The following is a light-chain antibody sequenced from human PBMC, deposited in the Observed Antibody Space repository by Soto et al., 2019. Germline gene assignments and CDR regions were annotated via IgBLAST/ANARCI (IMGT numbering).Light chain of an antibody. CDR2: DAS. V-gene: IGKV3-11*01. CDR3: QLPTKLLRT. CDR1: QSVSSY. J-gene: IGKJ1*01. Sequence: PSAGRLSHEERGTLSCSASQSVSSYLAWYQQRPGQAPRLLIYDASNRATGIPARFSVSGSGTDFTLTISIRMPEDFVVYFSQLPTKLLRTFADGTKVDIK.